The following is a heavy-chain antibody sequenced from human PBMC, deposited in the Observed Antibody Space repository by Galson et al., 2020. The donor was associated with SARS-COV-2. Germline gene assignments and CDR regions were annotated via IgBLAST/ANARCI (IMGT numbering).Heavy chain of an antibody. D-gene: IGHD1-26*01. Sequence: GGSLRLSCAASGFTFNNYWMHWVRQAPGKGLVWVSRINSDGNITSYADSVKGRFTISRDNAKNTLYLQMNSLRVEDTAVYYCTATRAYWGQGTLVTVSS. CDR3: TATRAY. V-gene: IGHV3-74*01. CDR2: INSDGNIT. J-gene: IGHJ4*02. CDR1: GFTFNNYW.